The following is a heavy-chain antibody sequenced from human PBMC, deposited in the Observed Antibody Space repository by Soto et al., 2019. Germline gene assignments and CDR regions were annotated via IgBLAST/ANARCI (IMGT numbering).Heavy chain of an antibody. CDR3: ARHRGQGGSGFMDV. Sequence: LRLSCAASGFTVSDSYMNWVRQAPGKGLECVSVIYGAGTTYYADSVKGRFTISRDNSKNTLYLQMNSLRAEDTAVYYCARHRGQGGSGFMDVWGQGTTVTVS. CDR2: IYGAGTT. CDR1: GFTVSDSY. D-gene: IGHD6-19*01. J-gene: IGHJ6*02. V-gene: IGHV3-53*01.